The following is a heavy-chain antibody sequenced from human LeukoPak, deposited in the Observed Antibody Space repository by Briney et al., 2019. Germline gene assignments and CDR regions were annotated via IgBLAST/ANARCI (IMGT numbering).Heavy chain of an antibody. J-gene: IGHJ5*02. CDR2: IRAYNGNT. Sequence: DSVRVSCTASGYMFTSYAISWVRRAPGQGLEWMGWIRAYNGNTKYAQKFQARVTMTTDTSTSTAYMELRSLRSDDTAVYYCARVVVDLDCSGDTCSSVFKSFDAWGQGTLVTVSS. D-gene: IGHD2-15*01. CDR1: GYMFTSYA. CDR3: ARVVVDLDCSGDTCSSVFKSFDA. V-gene: IGHV1-18*01.